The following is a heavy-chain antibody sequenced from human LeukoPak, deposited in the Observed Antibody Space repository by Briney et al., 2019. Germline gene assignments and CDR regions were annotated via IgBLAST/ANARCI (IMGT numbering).Heavy chain of an antibody. V-gene: IGHV3-53*01. J-gene: IGHJ6*03. CDR1: GFTVSSNY. CDR3: ARASEWFGGYMDV. Sequence: GGSLRLSCAASGFTVSSNYMSWVRQAPGKGMEWVSVIYSGGSTYYADSVKGRFTIPGDNSKNTLYLQMNSLRAEDTAVYYCARASEWFGGYMDVWGKGTSVTISS. D-gene: IGHD3-10*01. CDR2: IYSGGST.